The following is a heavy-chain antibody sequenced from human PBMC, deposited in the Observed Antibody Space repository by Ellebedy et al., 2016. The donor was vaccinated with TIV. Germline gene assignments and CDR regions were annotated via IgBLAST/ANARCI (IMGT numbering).Heavy chain of an antibody. J-gene: IGHJ4*02. V-gene: IGHV1-18*04. Sequence: AASVQVSCKASGYTFPSYGISWVRQAPGPGLEWMGWIIGYNVNPNSAQKLQGRVTMTTDTSTSTAYMELKSLISDDTAVYYCARDSAQPYYDTSGYGHWGQGTLVTVSS. CDR3: ARDSAQPYYDTSGYGH. D-gene: IGHD3-22*01. CDR1: GYTFPSYG. CDR2: IIGYNVNP.